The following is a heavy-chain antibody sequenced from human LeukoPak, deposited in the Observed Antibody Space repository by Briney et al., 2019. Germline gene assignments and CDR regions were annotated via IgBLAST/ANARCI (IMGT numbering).Heavy chain of an antibody. CDR1: GFTFSNYW. J-gene: IGHJ4*02. Sequence: GGSLRLSCAASGFTFSNYWMSWVRQAPWKGLEWVANLKQDGSEKYYVDSVKGRFTISRDNAKNSLCLQMNSLRAEDTAVYFCARGYYTYYYGSGSWYHFDYWGQGALVTVSS. V-gene: IGHV3-7*01. D-gene: IGHD3-10*01. CDR2: LKQDGSEK. CDR3: ARGYYTYYYGSGSWYHFDY.